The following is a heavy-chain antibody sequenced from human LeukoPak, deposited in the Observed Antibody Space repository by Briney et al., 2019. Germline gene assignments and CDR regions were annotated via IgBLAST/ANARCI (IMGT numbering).Heavy chain of an antibody. Sequence: PGRSLRLSCTASGFTFGDYAMSWVRQAPGKGLEWVSAISGSGGSTYYADSVKGRFTISRDNSKNTLYLQMNSLRAEDTAVYYCAKREGWYGGLTDYWGQGTLVTVSS. V-gene: IGHV3-23*01. J-gene: IGHJ4*02. CDR2: ISGSGGST. CDR3: AKREGWYGGLTDY. D-gene: IGHD6-19*01. CDR1: GFTFGDYA.